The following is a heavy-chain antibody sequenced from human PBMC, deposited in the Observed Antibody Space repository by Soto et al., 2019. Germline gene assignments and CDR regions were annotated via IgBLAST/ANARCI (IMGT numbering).Heavy chain of an antibody. D-gene: IGHD2-15*01. CDR2: IYYSGST. V-gene: IGHV4-61*08. Sequence: SETLSLTCTVSGGSISSGGYYWSWIRQHPGKGLEWIGYIYYSGSTYYNPSLKSRVTISVDTSKNQFSLKLSSVTAADTAVYYCAREVVVVVAATYSWFDPWGQGTLVTVSS. J-gene: IGHJ5*02. CDR1: GGSISSGGYY. CDR3: AREVVVVVAATYSWFDP.